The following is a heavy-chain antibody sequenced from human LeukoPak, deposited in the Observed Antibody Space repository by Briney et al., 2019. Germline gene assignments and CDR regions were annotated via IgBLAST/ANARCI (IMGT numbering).Heavy chain of an antibody. J-gene: IGHJ4*02. V-gene: IGHV3-33*01. Sequence: QSGGSLRLSCAASGFTFSGYGMHWVRQAPGKGLEWVALIWFDERNKYYTDSVKGRFTISRDNSQSTLYLQMNSLRAEDTAVYYCARDYSGSGSLDYWGQGTLVTVSS. CDR2: IWFDERNK. CDR1: GFTFSGYG. CDR3: ARDYSGSGSLDY. D-gene: IGHD3-10*01.